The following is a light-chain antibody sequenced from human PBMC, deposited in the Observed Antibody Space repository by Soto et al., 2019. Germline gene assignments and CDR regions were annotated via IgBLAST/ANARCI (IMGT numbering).Light chain of an antibody. CDR2: DAS. J-gene: IGKJ1*01. CDR1: QSISTW. CDR3: QQFNSLSRT. Sequence: DIQMTQSPSTLSASVGDRVTITCRASQSISTWLAWYQQKPGKAPKILIYDASSLESGGPSRFSGSGSGTDFTLTISSLQPDDFATYHCQQFNSLSRTFGQGTKLDIK. V-gene: IGKV1-5*01.